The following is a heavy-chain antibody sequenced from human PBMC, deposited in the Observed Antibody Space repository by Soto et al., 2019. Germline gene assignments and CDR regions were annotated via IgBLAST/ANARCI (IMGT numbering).Heavy chain of an antibody. V-gene: IGHV3-7*03. Sequence: GGSLRLSCVVSGFTFSTYWMSWVRQAPGKGLEWVANIKEDGSEKYYLDSVKGRFTIYRDNAKNSLYLQMNSLRAEDTAVYYCARDKVVGPTALDYWGQGTLVTVSS. J-gene: IGHJ4*02. CDR1: GFTFSTYW. CDR3: ARDKVVGPTALDY. CDR2: IKEDGSEK. D-gene: IGHD1-26*01.